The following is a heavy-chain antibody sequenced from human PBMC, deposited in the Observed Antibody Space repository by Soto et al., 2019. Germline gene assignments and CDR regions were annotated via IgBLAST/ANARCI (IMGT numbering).Heavy chain of an antibody. D-gene: IGHD3-22*01. V-gene: IGHV4-4*07. J-gene: IGHJ4*02. Sequence: QVQLQESGPGLVKPSETLSLTCTVSGGSISSYYWSWIRQPAGKGLEWIGRIYTSGSTNYNPSLKSRVTMSVDTSTNQFSLKLSSVTAADTAVYYCAREYEWASYYDSSGFNYWGQGTLVTVSS. CDR3: AREYEWASYYDSSGFNY. CDR1: GGSISSYY. CDR2: IYTSGST.